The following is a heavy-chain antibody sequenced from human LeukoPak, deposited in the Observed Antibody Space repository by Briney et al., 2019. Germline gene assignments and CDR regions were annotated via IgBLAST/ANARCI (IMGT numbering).Heavy chain of an antibody. J-gene: IGHJ4*02. Sequence: SETLSLTCTVSGGSISTSNYYWSWIRQPPGKGLEWIGSIYYSGSTYYNPSLKSRVTISVDTSKNQFSLKLSSVTAADTAVYYCASFYDILTGYYSRESNFDYWGQGTLVTVSS. CDR3: ASFYDILTGYYSRESNFDY. V-gene: IGHV4-39*07. D-gene: IGHD3-9*01. CDR1: GGSISTSNYY. CDR2: IYYSGST.